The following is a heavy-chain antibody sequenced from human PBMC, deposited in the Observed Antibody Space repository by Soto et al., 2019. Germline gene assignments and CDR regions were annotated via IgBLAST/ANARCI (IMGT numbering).Heavy chain of an antibody. CDR1: GFTFSSYS. J-gene: IGHJ6*03. V-gene: IGHV3-48*01. CDR2: ISSSSSTI. D-gene: IGHD3-3*01. Sequence: GGSLRLSCAASGFTFSSYSMNWVRQAPGKGLEWVSYISSSSSTIYYADSVKGRFTISRDKAKNSLYLQMNSLRAEDTAVYYCARSDFWKLGDYMDVWGKGTTVTVSS. CDR3: ARSDFWKLGDYMDV.